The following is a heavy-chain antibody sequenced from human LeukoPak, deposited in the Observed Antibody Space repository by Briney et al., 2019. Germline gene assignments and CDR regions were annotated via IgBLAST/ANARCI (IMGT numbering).Heavy chain of an antibody. Sequence: NRGESLKISCQGSGYSFTSYWIGWVRQLPGKGLEWMGIIYPGDSDTRYSPSFQGQVTISADKSISTAYLQWSSLKASDTAMYYCAGVIAAAGFDYWGQGTLVTVSS. J-gene: IGHJ4*02. CDR1: GYSFTSYW. CDR2: IYPGDSDT. V-gene: IGHV5-51*01. D-gene: IGHD6-13*01. CDR3: AGVIAAAGFDY.